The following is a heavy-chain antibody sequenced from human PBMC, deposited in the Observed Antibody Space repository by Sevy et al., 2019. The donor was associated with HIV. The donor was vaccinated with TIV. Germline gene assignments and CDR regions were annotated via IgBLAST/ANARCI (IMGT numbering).Heavy chain of an antibody. CDR2: MNPNSGNA. CDR1: GYTFTSYD. V-gene: IGHV1-8*01. J-gene: IGHJ2*01. D-gene: IGHD1-26*01. Sequence: ASVKVSCKASGYTFTSYDINWVRQATGQGPEWMGWMNPNSGNAVYAQKFQGRVTMTRNTSITTAYMELSSLRSEDTAVYYCAGFGTSGVVGWYFDLWGRGTLVTVSS. CDR3: AGFGTSGVVGWYFDL.